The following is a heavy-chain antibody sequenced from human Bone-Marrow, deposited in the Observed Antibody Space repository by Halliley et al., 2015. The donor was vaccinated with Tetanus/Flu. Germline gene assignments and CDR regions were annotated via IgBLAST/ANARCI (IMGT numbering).Heavy chain of an antibody. Sequence: LGWVSRIDGDGSTPSYADSVKGRFAISRDNAKNTLYLQMNSLRVEDTAVYYCAKLGAATDAYWGQGALVTVSS. D-gene: IGHD1-26*01. J-gene: IGHJ4*02. CDR2: IDGDGSTP. CDR3: AKLGAATDAY. V-gene: IGHV3-74*01.